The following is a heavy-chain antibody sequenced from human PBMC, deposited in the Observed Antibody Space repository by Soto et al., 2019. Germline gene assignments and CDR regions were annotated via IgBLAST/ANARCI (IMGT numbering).Heavy chain of an antibody. CDR1: GFSVSSNY. Sequence: PVGSLRLSCAASGFSVSSNYMSWVRQAPGEGLEWVAIIYINGSTDYADSVQGRFSVSRDIYKNTLFLQMNSLRAEDTAVYFCSGDPSGYDEGDWYHGVDVWGQGTTVTVSS. CDR3: SGDPSGYDEGDWYHGVDV. J-gene: IGHJ6*02. V-gene: IGHV3-53*01. CDR2: IYINGST. D-gene: IGHD5-12*01.